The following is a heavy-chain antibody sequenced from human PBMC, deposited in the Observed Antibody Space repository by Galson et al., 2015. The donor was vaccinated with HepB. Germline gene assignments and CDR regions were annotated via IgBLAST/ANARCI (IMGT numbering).Heavy chain of an antibody. CDR2: ISSNGKGI. Sequence: SLRLSCAAAGFDFNDRYMSWIRQAPGKGLEWISYISSNGKGIYYADSVKGRFTISRDDAKNLLYLQMNSVRAEDTAVYYCQIDHYLDTRGHGTLVTFSS. V-gene: IGHV3-11*01. CDR3: QIDHYLDT. D-gene: IGHD2-21*01. J-gene: IGHJ4*01. CDR1: GFDFNDRY.